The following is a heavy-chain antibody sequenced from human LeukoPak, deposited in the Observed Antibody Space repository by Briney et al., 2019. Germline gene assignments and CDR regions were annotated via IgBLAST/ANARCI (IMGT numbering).Heavy chain of an antibody. J-gene: IGHJ4*02. CDR2: INPGGGST. CDR3: ARDRLMGFDY. V-gene: IGHV1-46*01. Sequence: ASVKVSCKASGYIFTIYYLHWVRQAPGQGLEWMGIINPGGGSTSYAQKFQGRVTMTRDMSTSTVYMELSSLRSEDTAVYYCARDRLMGFDYWGQGTLVTVSS. D-gene: IGHD1-26*01. CDR1: GYIFTIYY.